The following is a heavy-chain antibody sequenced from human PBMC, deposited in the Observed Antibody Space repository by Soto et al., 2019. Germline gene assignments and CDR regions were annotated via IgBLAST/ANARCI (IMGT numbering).Heavy chain of an antibody. J-gene: IGHJ4*02. CDR1: GYTFTSYG. D-gene: IGHD4-17*01. Sequence: SCKASGYTFTSYGISWIRQPPGKGLEWIGYIYYSGSTNYNPSLKSRVTISVDTSKNQFSLKLSSVTAADTAVYYCARHMPSLPTVTFDYWGQGTLVTVSS. CDR3: ARHMPSLPTVTFDY. CDR2: IYYSGST. V-gene: IGHV4-59*08.